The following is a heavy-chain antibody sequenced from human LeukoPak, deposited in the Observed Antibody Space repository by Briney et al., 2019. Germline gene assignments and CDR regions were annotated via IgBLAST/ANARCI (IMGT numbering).Heavy chain of an antibody. CDR3: ARQGYSSSWYVTETYYFDY. Sequence: KVSCKASGYTFSSYGISWVRQMPGKGLEWMGIIYPGDSDTRYSPSFQGQVTISADKSISTAYLQWSSLKASDTAMYYCARQGYSSSWYVTETYYFDYWGQGTLVTVSS. D-gene: IGHD6-13*01. J-gene: IGHJ4*02. CDR1: GYTFSSYG. CDR2: IYPGDSDT. V-gene: IGHV5-51*01.